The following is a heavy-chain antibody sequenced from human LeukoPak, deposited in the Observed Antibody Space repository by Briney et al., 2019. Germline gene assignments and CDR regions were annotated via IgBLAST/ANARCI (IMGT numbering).Heavy chain of an antibody. CDR2: IYYSGST. CDR3: ASNWGGDEYYFDY. J-gene: IGHJ4*02. D-gene: IGHD7-27*01. V-gene: IGHV4-39*01. Sequence: SETLSLTCTVSGGSIRSSSYYWGWICQPPGKGLEWIASIYYSGSTYYNPSLKSRVTISVDTSKNQFSLRLSSVTAADTAVYYCASNWGGDEYYFDYWGQGSLVTVSS. CDR1: GGSIRSSSYY.